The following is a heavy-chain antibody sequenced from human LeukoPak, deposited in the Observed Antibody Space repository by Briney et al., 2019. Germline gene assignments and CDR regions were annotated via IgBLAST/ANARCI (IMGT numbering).Heavy chain of an antibody. CDR2: ISAYNGNT. CDR3: ARAVGATLLYYFDY. V-gene: IGHV1-18*01. CDR1: GYTFTSYG. D-gene: IGHD1-26*01. J-gene: IGHJ4*02. Sequence: ASVNVSCKASGYTFTSYGISWVRQAPGQGLEWMGWISAYNGNTNYAQKLQGRVTMTTDTSTSTAYMELRSLRSDDTAVYYCARAVGATLLYYFDYWGQGTLVTVSS.